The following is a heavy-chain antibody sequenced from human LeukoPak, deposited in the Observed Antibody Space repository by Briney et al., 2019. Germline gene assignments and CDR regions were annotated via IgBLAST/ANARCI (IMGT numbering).Heavy chain of an antibody. V-gene: IGHV3-21*01. CDR3: ARERQGDAFDI. CDR2: ISSSNSYI. CDR1: GFTFNSYS. J-gene: IGHJ3*02. Sequence: PGGSLRLSCAASGFTFNSYSMNWVRQAPGTGLEWVSFISSSNSYIYYADSLKGRFTISRDNAKNSLYLQMNSLRAEDTAVYYCARERQGDAFDIWGQGTMVTVSS.